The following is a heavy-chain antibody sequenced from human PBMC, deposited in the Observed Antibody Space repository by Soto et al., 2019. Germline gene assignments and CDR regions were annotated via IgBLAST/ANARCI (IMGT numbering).Heavy chain of an antibody. V-gene: IGHV1-2*04. J-gene: IGHJ6*03. CDR2: INPNSGGT. Sequence: ASVKVSCKASGYTFTGYYMHWVRQAPGQGLEWMGWINPNSGGTNYAQKFQGWVTMTRDTSISTAYMELSRLRSDDTAVYYCARGSVRDGPYYYYMDVWGKGTTVTVSS. D-gene: IGHD3-10*01. CDR3: ARGSVRDGPYYYYMDV. CDR1: GYTFTGYY.